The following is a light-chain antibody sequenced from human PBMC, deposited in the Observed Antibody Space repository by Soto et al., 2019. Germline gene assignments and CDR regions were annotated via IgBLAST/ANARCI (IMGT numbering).Light chain of an antibody. CDR2: WAS. V-gene: IGKV4-1*01. CDR3: QQYYSTPRT. J-gene: IGKJ1*01. CDR1: QSVLSSSSYKNY. Sequence: DIVMTQSPDSLAVSLDERTAINCKSSQSVLSSSSYKNYLAWYQQKPGQPPKLLIYWASTRESGVPDRFSGSGSGTDFTLTISSPQAEDVAVYYCQQYYSTPRTFGQGTKVDIK.